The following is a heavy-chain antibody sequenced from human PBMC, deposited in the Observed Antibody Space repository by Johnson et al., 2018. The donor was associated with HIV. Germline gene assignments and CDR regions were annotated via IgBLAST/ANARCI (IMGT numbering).Heavy chain of an antibody. CDR2: INSDGSST. CDR3: AKDLVPLYYDFWSGPDDAFNI. Sequence: VQLVESGGGLVQPGGSLRLSCAASGFTFSSYWMHWVRQAPGKGLVWVSRINSDGSSTSYADSVQGRFTISRDNSKNTMYLQMNNVRAEDTAVYYCAKDLVPLYYDFWSGPDDAFNIWGQGTLVTVSS. CDR1: GFTFSSYW. V-gene: IGHV3-74*01. J-gene: IGHJ3*02. D-gene: IGHD3-3*01.